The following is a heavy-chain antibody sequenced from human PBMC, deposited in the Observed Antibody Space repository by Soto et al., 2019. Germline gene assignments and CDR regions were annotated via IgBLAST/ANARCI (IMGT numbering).Heavy chain of an antibody. CDR2: ISGYNGNT. D-gene: IGHD6-19*01. J-gene: IGHJ6*02. CDR3: SRFIMVGGWFDPNYYHGMDV. Sequence: QVQLVQSGAEVKKPGASVTVSCKTSGYTFSNYGINWVRQAPGQGLEWMGWISGYNGNTNYAQTVQGRVNMTTDTSTGTVYMELRSLKSDDTAIYECSRFIMVGGWFDPNYYHGMDVWGQGTTVTVSS. V-gene: IGHV1-18*01. CDR1: GYTFSNYG.